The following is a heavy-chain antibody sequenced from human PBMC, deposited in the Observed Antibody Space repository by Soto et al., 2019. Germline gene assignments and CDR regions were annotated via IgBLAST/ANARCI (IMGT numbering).Heavy chain of an antibody. V-gene: IGHV1-18*01. CDR2: ISAYNGNT. D-gene: IGHD3-10*01. CDR3: ARNQRRWFGELAYNYYYGMDV. J-gene: IGHJ6*02. Sequence: QVQLVESGAEVKKPGASVKVSCKASGYTFTSYGISWVRQAPGQGLEWMGWISAYNGNTNYAQKLQGRVTMTTDTSTSTAYMELRSLRSDDTAVYYCARNQRRWFGELAYNYYYGMDVWGQGTTVTVSS. CDR1: GYTFTSYG.